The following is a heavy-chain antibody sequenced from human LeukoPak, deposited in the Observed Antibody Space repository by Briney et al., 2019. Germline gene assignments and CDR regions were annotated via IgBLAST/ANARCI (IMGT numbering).Heavy chain of an antibody. CDR2: IGSSGSTI. Sequence: GGSLRLSCAASGFTFSSYAMSWVRQAPGKGLEWVSYIGSSGSTIYYADSVKGRFTISRDNAKNSLYLQMNSLRAEDTAVYYCARPYSSSWSFDYWGQGTLVTVSS. D-gene: IGHD6-13*01. V-gene: IGHV3-48*04. CDR1: GFTFSSYA. CDR3: ARPYSSSWSFDY. J-gene: IGHJ4*02.